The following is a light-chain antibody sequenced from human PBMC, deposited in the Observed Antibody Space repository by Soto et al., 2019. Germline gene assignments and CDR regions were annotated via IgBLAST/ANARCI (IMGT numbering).Light chain of an antibody. V-gene: IGLV2-14*01. CDR2: DVS. CDR3: SSSTESIPLL. J-gene: IGLJ2*01. Sequence: QSALTQPASVSGSPGQSITISCTGSSSDVGGYNFVSWYQQHPGKAPKLMIYDVSNRPSGVSNRFSGSKSGNTASLTISGLPAEDEDEYYCSSSTESIPLLFGGGTKLTVL. CDR1: SSDVGGYNF.